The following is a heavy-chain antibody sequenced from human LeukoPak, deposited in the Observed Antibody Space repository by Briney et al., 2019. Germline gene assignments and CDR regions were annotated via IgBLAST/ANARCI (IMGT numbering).Heavy chain of an antibody. J-gene: IGHJ4*02. D-gene: IGHD4-17*01. V-gene: IGHV3-74*01. Sequence: PGRSLRLSCAASGFTFSSYWMHWVRQAPGKGLVWVSRINSDGSSTSYADSVKGRFTISRDNAKNTLYLQMNSLRAEDTAVYYCARVDGDYGGAVAYWGQRTLVTVSS. CDR3: ARVDGDYGGAVAY. CDR2: INSDGSST. CDR1: GFTFSSYW.